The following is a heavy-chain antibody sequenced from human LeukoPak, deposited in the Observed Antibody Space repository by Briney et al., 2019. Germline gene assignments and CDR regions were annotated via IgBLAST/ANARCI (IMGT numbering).Heavy chain of an antibody. Sequence: PGGSLRLSCAASGFTFSSYSMNWVRQAPGKGLEWVSYISSSSSTIYYADSVKGRFTISRDNAKNSLYLQMNSLRAEDTAVYYCAEVGGVRGADFDYWGQGTLVTVSS. CDR1: GFTFSSYS. V-gene: IGHV3-48*01. CDR2: ISSSSSTI. J-gene: IGHJ4*02. CDR3: AEVGGVRGADFDY. D-gene: IGHD3-10*01.